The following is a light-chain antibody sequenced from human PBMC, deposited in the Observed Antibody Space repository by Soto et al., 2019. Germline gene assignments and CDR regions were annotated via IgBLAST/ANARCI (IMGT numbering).Light chain of an antibody. Sequence: EIVLTQSPATLSLSPGERATLSCRASQSVSSYLAWYQQKPGQAPRLLIYDASNRATGIPARFSGSGSGTDFTLTISSLEPEDFEVYYCQQRSNRPPTFGPGTKVDIK. CDR2: DAS. CDR3: QQRSNRPPT. CDR1: QSVSSY. V-gene: IGKV3-11*01. J-gene: IGKJ3*01.